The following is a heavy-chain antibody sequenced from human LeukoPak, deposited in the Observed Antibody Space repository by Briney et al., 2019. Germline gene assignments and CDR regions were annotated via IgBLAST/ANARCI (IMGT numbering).Heavy chain of an antibody. Sequence: GGSLRLSCAVSGITLSNYGMSWVRQAPGKGLEWVAGISDSGGRTNYADSVKGRFTISRDNSKNTLYLQMNSLRAEDTAVYYCARAGDLGYCSSTSCYGVFAFDIWGQGTMVTVSS. CDR1: GITLSNYG. V-gene: IGHV3-23*01. CDR2: ISDSGGRT. J-gene: IGHJ3*02. D-gene: IGHD2-2*01. CDR3: ARAGDLGYCSSTSCYGVFAFDI.